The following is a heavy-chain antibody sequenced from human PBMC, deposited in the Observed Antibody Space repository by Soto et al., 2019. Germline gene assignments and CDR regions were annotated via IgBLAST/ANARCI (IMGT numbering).Heavy chain of an antibody. J-gene: IGHJ5*02. CDR2: IYHSGST. V-gene: IGHV4-30-2*01. Sequence: PSETLSLTCAVSCGSISSGGYSWSWIRQPPGKGLEWIGYIYHSGSTYYNPSLKSRVTISVDRSKNQFSLKLTSVTAADTAVYYCARVPPPWGQGTLVTSPQ. CDR3: ARVPPP. CDR1: CGSISSGGYS.